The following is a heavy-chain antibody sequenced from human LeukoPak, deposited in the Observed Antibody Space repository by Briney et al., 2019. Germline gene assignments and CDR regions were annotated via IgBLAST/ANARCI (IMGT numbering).Heavy chain of an antibody. J-gene: IGHJ4*02. V-gene: IGHV1-2*06. CDR2: INPNSGGT. CDR1: GYTFTGYY. D-gene: IGHD6-19*01. CDR3: ARSSGVTDQSFDY. Sequence: ASVKVSCKASGYTFTGYYMHWVRQAPGQGLEWMGRINPNSGGTNYAQKFQGRVTMTRDTSISTAYMELSRLRSDDTAVYYCARSSGVTDQSFDYWGQGTLVTVSS.